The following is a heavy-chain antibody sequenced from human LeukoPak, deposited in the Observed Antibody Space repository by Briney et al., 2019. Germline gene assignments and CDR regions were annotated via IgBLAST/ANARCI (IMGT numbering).Heavy chain of an antibody. D-gene: IGHD3-10*01. Sequence: PSETLSLTCTVSGGSISSYYWSWIRQPAGKGLEWIGRIYTSGSTNYNPSLKSRVTMSVDTSKNQFSLKLSSVTAADTAVYYCARGNTRVREVNTGSDPWAREPWSPSPQ. J-gene: IGHJ5*02. CDR3: ARGNTRVREVNTGSDP. CDR2: IYTSGST. V-gene: IGHV4-4*07. CDR1: GGSISSYY.